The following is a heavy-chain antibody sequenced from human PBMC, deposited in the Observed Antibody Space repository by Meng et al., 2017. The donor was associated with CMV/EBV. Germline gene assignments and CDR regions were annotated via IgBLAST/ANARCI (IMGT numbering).Heavy chain of an antibody. D-gene: IGHD2-15*01. CDR1: GFTFSSYA. V-gene: IGHV3-30-3*01. J-gene: IGHJ4*02. CDR2: ISYDGSNK. Sequence: GESLKISCAASGFTFSSYAMHWVRQAPGKGLEWVAVISYDGSNKYYADSVKGRFTISRDNPKNTLYLQMNSLRAEDTAVYYCARLYCSGGSCWGGFDYWGQGTLVTVSS. CDR3: ARLYCSGGSCWGGFDY.